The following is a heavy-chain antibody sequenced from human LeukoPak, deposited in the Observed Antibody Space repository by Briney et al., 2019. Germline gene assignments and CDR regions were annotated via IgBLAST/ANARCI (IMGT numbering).Heavy chain of an antibody. CDR2: IYYSGST. D-gene: IGHD6-19*01. CDR1: GGSISSYD. V-gene: IGHV4-59*01. J-gene: IGHJ4*02. CDR3: ARGGQQWLVYYFDY. Sequence: PSETLSLTCTVSGGSISSYDWSWIRQPPGKGLEWIGYIYYSGSTNYNPSLKSRVTISVDTSKNQFSLKLSSVTAADTAVYYCARGGQQWLVYYFDYWGQGTLVTVSS.